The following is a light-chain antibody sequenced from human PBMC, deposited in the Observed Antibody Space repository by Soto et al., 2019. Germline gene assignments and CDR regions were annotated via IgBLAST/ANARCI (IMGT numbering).Light chain of an antibody. J-gene: IGLJ1*01. Sequence: QSALTQPASVSGSPGQSITNSCTGTSSDVGSYNLVSWYQQHPGKAPKLMIYEGSERPSGVSNRFSGSKSDNTASLTISGLQAEDEADYYCCSYAGSSTFYVFGTGTKLTVL. CDR3: CSYAGSSTFYV. CDR2: EGS. V-gene: IGLV2-23*01. CDR1: SSDVGSYNL.